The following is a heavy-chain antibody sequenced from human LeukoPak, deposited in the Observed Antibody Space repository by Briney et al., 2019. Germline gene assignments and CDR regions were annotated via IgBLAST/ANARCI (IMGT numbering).Heavy chain of an antibody. Sequence: GGSLRLSCAASGFTFSSYSMNWVRQAPGEGLEWVSSISSSSSYIYYADSVKGRFTISRDNAKNSLYLQMNSLRAEDTAVYYCARASPGGNSFDYWGQGTLVTVSS. D-gene: IGHD4-23*01. J-gene: IGHJ4*02. CDR3: ARASPGGNSFDY. CDR1: GFTFSSYS. CDR2: ISSSSSYI. V-gene: IGHV3-21*01.